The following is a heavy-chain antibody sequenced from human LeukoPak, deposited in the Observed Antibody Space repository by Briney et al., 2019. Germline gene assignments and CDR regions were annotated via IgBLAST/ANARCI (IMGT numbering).Heavy chain of an antibody. CDR2: ISGSGGST. CDR3: AREIGGGLHYFHS. CDR1: VLIFSKHA. D-gene: IGHD1-26*01. J-gene: IGHJ4*02. Sequence: GGSPRLSCAASVLIFSKHAMRWVGQAPGKGLEWVSAISGSGGSTYYADSVKGRFTIYRDNSQNTLYLQIKSLRAEDTDIYYCAREIGGGLHYFHSWGQGTPVTVSS. V-gene: IGHV3-23*01.